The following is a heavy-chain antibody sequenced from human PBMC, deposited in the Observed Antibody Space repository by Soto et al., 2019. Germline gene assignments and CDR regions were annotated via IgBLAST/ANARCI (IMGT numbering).Heavy chain of an antibody. D-gene: IGHD5-18*01. J-gene: IGHJ4*02. V-gene: IGHV2-5*02. CDR1: GFSLTTSGVG. CDR3: AHRGYMYGNWDHGYFDY. CDR2: IYWDDDK. Sequence: QITLKESGPPRVKPTQTLALTCTFSGFSLTTSGVGVGWIRETPGKALEWLAVIYWDDDKRYNPSLKHRLTITMDTSKNQVVLIMTDMYPVDTATYFCAHRGYMYGNWDHGYFDYWGQGILVTVSS.